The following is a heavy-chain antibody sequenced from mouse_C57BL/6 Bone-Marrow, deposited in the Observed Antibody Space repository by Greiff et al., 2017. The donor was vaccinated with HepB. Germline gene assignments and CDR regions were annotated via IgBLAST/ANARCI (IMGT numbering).Heavy chain of an antibody. CDR3: VGDYDGDAMDY. D-gene: IGHD2-4*01. Sequence: EVKLMESGGGLVQPKGSLKLSCAASGFSFNTYAMNWVRQAPGKGLEWVARIRSKSNNYATYYADSVKDRFTISRDDSESMLYLQMNNLKTEDTAMYYCVGDYDGDAMDYWGQGTSVTVSS. J-gene: IGHJ4*01. CDR1: GFSFNTYA. V-gene: IGHV10-1*01. CDR2: IRSKSNNYAT.